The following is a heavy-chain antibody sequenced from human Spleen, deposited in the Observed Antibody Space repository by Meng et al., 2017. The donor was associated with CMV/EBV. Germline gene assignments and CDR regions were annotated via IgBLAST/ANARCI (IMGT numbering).Heavy chain of an antibody. CDR1: GFTFSDYY. D-gene: IGHD6-13*01. CDR2: ISSSSNYI. V-gene: IGHV3-11*06. J-gene: IGHJ3*02. Sequence: GGSLRLSCAASGFTFSDYYMSWIRQAPGKGLEWVSSISSSSNYIYYVDAVKGRFTISRDNTKESLYLQMNSLRAEDTAVYYCARKFRSSTWSVRVAFDIWGQGTMVTVSS. CDR3: ARKFRSSTWSVRVAFDI.